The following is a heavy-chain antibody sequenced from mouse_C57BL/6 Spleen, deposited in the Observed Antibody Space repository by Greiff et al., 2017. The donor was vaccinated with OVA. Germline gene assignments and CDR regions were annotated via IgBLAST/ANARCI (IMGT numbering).Heavy chain of an antibody. CDR2: IDPSDSYT. D-gene: IGHD4-1*01. CDR3: ARANWDYFDY. CDR1: GYTFTSYW. V-gene: IGHV1-59*01. J-gene: IGHJ2*01. Sequence: QVQLQQPGAELVRPGTSVKLSCKASGYTFTSYWMHWVKQRPGQGLEWIGVIDPSDSYTNYNQKFKGKATLTVDTSSSTAYMQLSSLTSEDSAVYYCARANWDYFDYWGQGTTLTVSS.